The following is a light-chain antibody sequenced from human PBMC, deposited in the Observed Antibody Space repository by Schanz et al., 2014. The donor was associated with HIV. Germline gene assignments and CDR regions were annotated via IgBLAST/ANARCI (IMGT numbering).Light chain of an antibody. CDR3: QQYGSS. V-gene: IGKV3-20*01. CDR2: DAS. J-gene: IGKJ3*01. Sequence: EIVLTQSPGSLSLSPGGRATLSCAASQRLSSSYLAWYQQKRDQPPRLLIYDASNRATGIPARFSGSGSGTDFTLTISSLEPEDFAVYYCQQYGSSFGPGTKVDIK. CDR1: QRLSSSY.